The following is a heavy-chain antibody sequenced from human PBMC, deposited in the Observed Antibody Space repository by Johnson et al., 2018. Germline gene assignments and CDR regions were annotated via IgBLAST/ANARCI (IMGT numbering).Heavy chain of an antibody. V-gene: IGHV3-7*01. D-gene: IGHD1-1*01. CDR1: GFIFRTYW. CDR2: IKEDGSEE. CDR3: ATETGYNRDPGGLNYYYYYYMDV. Sequence: EVQLVESGGGLVQXGGSLRLSCAASGFIFRTYWMSWVRQAPGKGLEWVANIKEDGSEEFYVDSVKGRFTISRDNAKNSLYLQMTSLTAEDTAVYYCATETGYNRDPGGLNYYYYYYMDVWGKGTTVTVSS. J-gene: IGHJ6*03.